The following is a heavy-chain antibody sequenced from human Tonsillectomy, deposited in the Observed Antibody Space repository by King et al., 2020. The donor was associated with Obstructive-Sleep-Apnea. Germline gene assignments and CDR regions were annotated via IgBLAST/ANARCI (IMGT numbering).Heavy chain of an antibody. D-gene: IGHD3-22*01. CDR3: AIDRGETYYYDSSGYKRYFDL. CDR1: GGSISSGGYY. V-gene: IGHV4-31*03. J-gene: IGHJ2*01. Sequence: VQLQESGPGLVKPSQTLSLTCTVSGGSISSGGYYWSWIRQHPGKGLEWIGYIYYSGSTYYNPSLKSRVTISVDTSKNQFSLKLSSLTAADTAGDYCAIDRGETYYYDSSGYKRYFDLWGRGTLVTVSS. CDR2: IYYSGST.